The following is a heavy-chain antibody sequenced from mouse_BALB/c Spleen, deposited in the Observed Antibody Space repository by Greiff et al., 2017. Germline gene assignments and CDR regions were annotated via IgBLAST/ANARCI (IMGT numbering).Heavy chain of an antibody. CDR3: ARYGNYVLFDY. CDR1: GFTFSSYG. J-gene: IGHJ2*01. V-gene: IGHV5-6-3*01. Sequence: EVKLVESGGGLVQPGGSLKLSCAASGFTFSSYGMSWVRQTPDKRLELVATINSNGGSTYYPDSVKGRFTISRDNAKNTLYLQMSSLKSEDTAMYYCARYGNYVLFDYWGQGTTVTVSS. CDR2: INSNGGST. D-gene: IGHD2-1*01.